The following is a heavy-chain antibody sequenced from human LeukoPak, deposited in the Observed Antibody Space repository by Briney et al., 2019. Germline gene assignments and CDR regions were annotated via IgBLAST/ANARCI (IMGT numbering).Heavy chain of an antibody. CDR1: GGSISSYY. D-gene: IGHD4-17*01. Sequence: SETLSLTCTVSGGSISSYYWSWIRQPPGKGLEWIGYIYYSGSTNYNPSLKSRVTISVDTPKNQFSLKLSSVTAADTAVYYCARDPPPTVLPLGYFDLWGRGTLVTVSS. J-gene: IGHJ2*01. V-gene: IGHV4-59*01. CDR3: ARDPPPTVLPLGYFDL. CDR2: IYYSGST.